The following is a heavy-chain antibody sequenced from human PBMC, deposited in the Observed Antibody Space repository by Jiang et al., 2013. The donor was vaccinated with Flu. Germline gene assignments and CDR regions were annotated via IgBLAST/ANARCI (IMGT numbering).Heavy chain of an antibody. CDR2: IYSGGST. CDR3: AGSGYYYRFPYYFDY. Sequence: PGGSLRLSCAASGFTVSSNYMSWVRQAPGKGLEWVSVIYSGGSTYYADSVKGRFTISRDNSKNTLYLQMNSLRAEDTAVYYCAGSGYYYRFPYYFDYWGQGTLVTVSS. V-gene: IGHV3-53*01. D-gene: IGHD3-22*01. J-gene: IGHJ4*02. CDR1: GFTVSSNY.